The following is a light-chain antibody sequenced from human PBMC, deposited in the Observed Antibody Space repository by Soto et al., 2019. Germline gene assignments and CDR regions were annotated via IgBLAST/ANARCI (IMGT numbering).Light chain of an antibody. CDR2: EVS. CDR3: SSYTSSSTVV. Sequence: QSALTQPASVSGSPGQSITLSCTGTSSDIGGYNYVSWYQQHPGKAPKLMIYEVSDRPSGISNRFPGSKSANTASLTISGLQAEDEADYYCSSYTSSSTVVFGGGTKVTVL. J-gene: IGLJ3*02. CDR1: SSDIGGYNY. V-gene: IGLV2-14*01.